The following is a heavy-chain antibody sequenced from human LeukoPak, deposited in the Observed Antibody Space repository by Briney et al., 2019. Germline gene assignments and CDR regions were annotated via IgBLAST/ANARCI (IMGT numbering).Heavy chain of an antibody. V-gene: IGHV3-48*03. Sequence: GGSLRLSCAASGFTFSSYEMNWVRQAPGKGLERVSYISSSGSTIYYADSVKGRFTISRDNAKNSLYLQMNSLRGEDTAVYYCARAENLGYCSGGSCYATVFDYRGQGTLVTVSS. D-gene: IGHD2-15*01. CDR2: ISSSGSTI. CDR1: GFTFSSYE. CDR3: ARAENLGYCSGGSCYATVFDY. J-gene: IGHJ4*02.